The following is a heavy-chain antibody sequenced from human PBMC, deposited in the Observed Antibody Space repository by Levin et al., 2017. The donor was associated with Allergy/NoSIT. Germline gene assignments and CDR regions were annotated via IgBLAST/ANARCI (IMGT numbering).Heavy chain of an antibody. CDR2: IWYDGSNK. CDR3: ARAIGSSWYERGYYYYYGMDV. V-gene: IGHV3-33*01. Sequence: SGGSLRLSCAASGFTFSSYGMHWVRQAPGKGLEWVAVIWYDGSNKYYADSVKGRFTISRDNSKNTLYLQMNSLRAEDTAVYYCARAIGSSWYERGYYYYYGMDVWGQGTTVTVSS. D-gene: IGHD6-13*01. CDR1: GFTFSSYG. J-gene: IGHJ6*02.